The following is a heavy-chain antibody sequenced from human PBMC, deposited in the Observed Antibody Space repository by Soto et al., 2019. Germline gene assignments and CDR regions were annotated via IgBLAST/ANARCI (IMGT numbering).Heavy chain of an antibody. CDR2: IYYSGST. CDR1: GGSISSGDYC. J-gene: IGHJ6*02. Sequence: SETLSLTCTVSGGSISSGDYCWSWIRRPPGKGLEWIGYIYYSGSTHYNPSLKSRVTMSVDTSKNQFSLRLSSVTAADTAVYYCARGLYYHASGSYYNDPYYYGMVVWGQGTTVTVSS. D-gene: IGHD3-10*01. V-gene: IGHV4-30-4*01. CDR3: ARGLYYHASGSYYNDPYYYGMVV.